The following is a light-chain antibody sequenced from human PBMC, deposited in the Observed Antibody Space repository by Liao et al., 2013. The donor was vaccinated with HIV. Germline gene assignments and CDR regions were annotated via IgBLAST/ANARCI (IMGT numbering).Light chain of an antibody. V-gene: IGLV3-1*01. J-gene: IGLJ3*02. CDR2: EDS. Sequence: YDLTQPPSVSVSPGQTAKITCSGHTLGDKYTSWYLQRPAQSPVLVIYEDSKRPPAIPGRFSASNSGNTATLIISGTQAMDEADYYCQALDSGTVVFGGGTKVTVL. CDR3: QALDSGTVV. CDR1: TLGDKY.